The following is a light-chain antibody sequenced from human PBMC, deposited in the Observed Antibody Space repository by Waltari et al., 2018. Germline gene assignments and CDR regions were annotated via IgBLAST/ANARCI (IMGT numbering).Light chain of an antibody. CDR1: QSVSSSY. CDR3: QQYGGSPAYT. J-gene: IGKJ2*01. Sequence: EIVLTQSPGTLSLSPGEGATLSGRASQSVSSSYLAWYQQKPGQAPRVLIYGASIRATGIPDRFSGSGSGTDFTLTISRLEPEDFALYFCQQYGGSPAYTFGQGTKLEI. V-gene: IGKV3-20*01. CDR2: GAS.